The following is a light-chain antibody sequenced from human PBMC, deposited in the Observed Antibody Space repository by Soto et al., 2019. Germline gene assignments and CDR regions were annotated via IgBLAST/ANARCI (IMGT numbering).Light chain of an antibody. J-gene: IGLJ1*01. CDR2: GVS. Sequence: QSVLTQPASVSGSPGQSITISCTGSSSDIGGYNYVSWYQQHPGKAPKLIIFGVSNRPSGVSTRFSGSKSANTASLTISGLQAEDDGLYYCGSCSSTHIRVFGTGTKLTVL. CDR3: GSCSSTHIRV. V-gene: IGLV2-14*01. CDR1: SSDIGGYNY.